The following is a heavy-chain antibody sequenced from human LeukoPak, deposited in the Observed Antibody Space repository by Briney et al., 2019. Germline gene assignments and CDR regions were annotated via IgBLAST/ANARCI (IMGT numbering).Heavy chain of an antibody. J-gene: IGHJ4*02. V-gene: IGHV3-23*03. CDR1: GFTFSSYA. D-gene: IGHD6-19*01. CDR2: IYSGGST. CDR3: AKRGVAGTEYYFDY. Sequence: PGGSLRLSCAASGFTFSSYAMSWVRQAPGKGLEWVSVIYSGGSTYYADSVKGRLTISRDNSKNTLYLQMNSLRAEDTAVYYCAKRGVAGTEYYFDYWGQGTLVTVSS.